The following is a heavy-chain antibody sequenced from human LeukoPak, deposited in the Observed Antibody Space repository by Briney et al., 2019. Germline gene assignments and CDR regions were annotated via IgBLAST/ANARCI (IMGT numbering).Heavy chain of an antibody. D-gene: IGHD3-3*02. CDR3: ARARSPIFVVPRDAFDI. V-gene: IGHV3-7*01. J-gene: IGHJ3*02. CDR1: GFTFCSYW. Sequence: GGSLRLSCAASGFTFCSYWVSWVRHAPGEGREWVANIKQSGNEKYYVHSVKGRFTSSRDNAKNSLYLQMNSLRAEDTAVYYCARARSPIFVVPRDAFDIWGQGTMVTVSS. CDR2: IKQSGNEK.